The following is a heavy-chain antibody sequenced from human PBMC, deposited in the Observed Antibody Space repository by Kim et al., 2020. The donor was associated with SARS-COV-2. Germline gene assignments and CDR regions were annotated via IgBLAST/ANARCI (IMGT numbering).Heavy chain of an antibody. CDR2: ISGDGGST. CDR3: AKGHRRVVYYFDY. CDR1: GFTFDDYA. Sequence: GGSLRLSCAASGFTFDDYAMHWVRQAPGKGLEWVSLISGDGGSTYYADSVKGRFTISRDNSKNSLYLQMNSLRTEDTALNYCAKGHRRVVYYFDYWGQGTLVTVSS. D-gene: IGHD2-15*01. V-gene: IGHV3-43*02. J-gene: IGHJ4*02.